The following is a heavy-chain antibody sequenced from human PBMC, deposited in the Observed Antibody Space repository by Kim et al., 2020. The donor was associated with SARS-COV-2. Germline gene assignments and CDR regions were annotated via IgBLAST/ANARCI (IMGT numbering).Heavy chain of an antibody. CDR3: AREAVEWGYYYFFDY. CDR2: ISSSGSTI. J-gene: IGHJ4*02. CDR1: GFTFSSYE. V-gene: IGHV3-48*03. Sequence: GGSLRLSCAASGFTFSSYEMNWVRQAPGKGLEWVSYISSSGSTIYYADSVKGRFTISRDNAKNSLYLQMNSLRAEDTAVYYCAREAVEWGYYYFFDYWGQGTLVTVSS. D-gene: IGHD3-22*01.